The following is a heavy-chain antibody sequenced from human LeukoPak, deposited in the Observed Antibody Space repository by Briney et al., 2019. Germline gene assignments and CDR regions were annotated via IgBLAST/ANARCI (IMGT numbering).Heavy chain of an antibody. CDR1: GGSISSSSYY. Sequence: SETLSLTCTVSGGSISSSSYYWGWIRQPPGKGLEWIGSIYYSGSTYYNPSLNSRVTISVDTSKNQFSLKLSSVTAADTAVYYCARRVTIFGVDRAYYHMDVWGKGTTVTVSS. CDR2: IYYSGST. J-gene: IGHJ6*03. D-gene: IGHD3-3*01. V-gene: IGHV4-39*01. CDR3: ARRVTIFGVDRAYYHMDV.